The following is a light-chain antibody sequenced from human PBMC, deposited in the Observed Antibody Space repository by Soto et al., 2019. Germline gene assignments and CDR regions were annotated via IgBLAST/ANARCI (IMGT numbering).Light chain of an antibody. V-gene: IGKV3D-20*01. J-gene: IGKJ5*01. CDR3: QQYGNSPIT. CDR2: DGF. Sequence: VLTQTPGTLSLSRRDRAXLSCVTSQSVSSSRLAWYQQKPALAPRLLIYDGFLRATGIPDRFSGSGSGTDFTLTISRLEPEDFAVYYCQQYGNSPITFGQGTRLEIK. CDR1: QSVSSSR.